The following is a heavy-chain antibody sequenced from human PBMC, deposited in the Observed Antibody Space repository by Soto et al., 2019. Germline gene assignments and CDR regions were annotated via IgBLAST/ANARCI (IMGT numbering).Heavy chain of an antibody. V-gene: IGHV4-34*01. D-gene: IGHD4-17*01. Sequence: SEPLSLTFAVYGGSFSGYYWSWIRQPPGKGLEWIGEINPSGSTNYNPSLKSRVTISVDTSKNQFSLKLSSVTAADTAVYYCARETYGDYVGYFDPWGQGTLVTVS. J-gene: IGHJ5*02. CDR2: INPSGST. CDR1: GGSFSGYY. CDR3: ARETYGDYVGYFDP.